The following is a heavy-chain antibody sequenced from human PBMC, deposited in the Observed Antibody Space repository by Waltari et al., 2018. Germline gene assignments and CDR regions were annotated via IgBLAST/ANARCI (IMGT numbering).Heavy chain of an antibody. Sequence: QVQLQESGPGLVKPSETLSLTCAVSGYSISSGYYWGWIRQPPGKGLEWLGSIYHSGSTYYNPSLKSRVTISVDTSKNQFSLKLSSVTAADTAVYYCASQLIAVAGTVLFDYWGQGTLVTVSS. CDR2: IYHSGST. D-gene: IGHD6-19*01. J-gene: IGHJ4*02. V-gene: IGHV4-38-2*01. CDR1: GYSISSGYY. CDR3: ASQLIAVAGTVLFDY.